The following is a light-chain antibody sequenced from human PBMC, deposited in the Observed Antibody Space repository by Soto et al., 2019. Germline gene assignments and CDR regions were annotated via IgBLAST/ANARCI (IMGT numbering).Light chain of an antibody. J-gene: IGKJ4*01. CDR1: QSTSSY. V-gene: IGKV1-39*01. Sequence: DIQMTQSPSSLAASVGDRVTITCRASQSTSSYLNWYQQKPGKAPNLLIYAASSLQSGVPSRFSGSGSGTDFTLTISSLEPEDFATYYCQQSYGTPLSFGGGTKVEIK. CDR2: AAS. CDR3: QQSYGTPLS.